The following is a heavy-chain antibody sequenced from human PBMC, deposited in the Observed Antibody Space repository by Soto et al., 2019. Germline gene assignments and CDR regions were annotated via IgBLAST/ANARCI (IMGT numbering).Heavy chain of an antibody. CDR2: IVVGSGNT. CDR1: GFTFTSSA. J-gene: IGHJ4*02. V-gene: IGHV1-58*02. CDR3: AKARFRDSSMFLLDY. D-gene: IGHD6-19*01. Sequence: GASVKVSCKASGFTFTSSAMQWVRQARGQRLEWIGWIVVGSGNTNYAQKFQERVTITRDMSTSTAYMELSSLRSEDTAVYYCAKARFRDSSMFLLDYWGQGTLVTVSS.